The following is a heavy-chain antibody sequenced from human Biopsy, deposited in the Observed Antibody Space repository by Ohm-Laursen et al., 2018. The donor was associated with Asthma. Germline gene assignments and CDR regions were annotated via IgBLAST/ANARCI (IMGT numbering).Heavy chain of an antibody. CDR3: ARKAGSCISRTCYSLDF. Sequence: ASVKVSCKSLGGTFNTHVIGWVRQAPGQGLEWMGGINSVFGTTTYPQKFQDRVTITADDSTSTVYMELSSLRSEDTAVYYCARKAGSCISRTCYSLDFWGQGTLVTVSS. CDR1: GGTFNTHV. J-gene: IGHJ4*02. V-gene: IGHV1-69*13. CDR2: INSVFGTT. D-gene: IGHD2-2*01.